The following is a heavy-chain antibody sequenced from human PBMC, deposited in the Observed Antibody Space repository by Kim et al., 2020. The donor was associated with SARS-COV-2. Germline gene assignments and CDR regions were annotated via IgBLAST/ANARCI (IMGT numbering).Heavy chain of an antibody. CDR2: IWYDGSNK. V-gene: IGHV3-33*01. CDR1: GFTFSSYG. Sequence: GGSLRLSCAASGFTFSSYGMHWVRQAPGKGLEWVAVIWYDGSNKYYADSVKGRFTISRDNSKNTLNLQMNSLRAEDTAVYYCARDRAFGDYHDYWGQGHLVTVSS. D-gene: IGHD3-10*01. CDR3: ARDRAFGDYHDY. J-gene: IGHJ4*02.